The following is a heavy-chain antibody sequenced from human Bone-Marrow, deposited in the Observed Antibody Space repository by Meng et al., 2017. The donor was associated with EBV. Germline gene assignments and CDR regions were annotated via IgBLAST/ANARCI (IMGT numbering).Heavy chain of an antibody. CDR1: GGSFSGYY. V-gene: IGHV4-34*01. CDR3: ARGGRSSSWYLGY. CDR2: INHSGST. Sequence: VQLQQWGEGLLKPSETLSLTCAVYGGSFSGYYLSWIRQPPGKGLEWIGEINHSGSTNYNPSLQSRVTISVDTSKNQFSLKLSSVTAADTAVYYCARGGRSSSWYLGYWGQGTLVTVSS. D-gene: IGHD6-13*01. J-gene: IGHJ4*02.